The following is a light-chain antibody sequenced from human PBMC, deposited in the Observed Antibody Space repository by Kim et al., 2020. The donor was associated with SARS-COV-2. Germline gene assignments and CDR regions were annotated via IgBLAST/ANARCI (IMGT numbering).Light chain of an antibody. J-gene: IGKJ1*01. CDR1: QSLSSW. CDR3: QQYKSYSWT. V-gene: IGKV1-5*03. Sequence: DIQMTQSPSTLSASVGDRVAITCRASQSLSSWLAWYQQKPGKAPKLLIYKASSLESGVPSRFSGSGSGTEFTITISSLQPDDFATYYCQQYKSYSWTFGQGTKVDI. CDR2: KAS.